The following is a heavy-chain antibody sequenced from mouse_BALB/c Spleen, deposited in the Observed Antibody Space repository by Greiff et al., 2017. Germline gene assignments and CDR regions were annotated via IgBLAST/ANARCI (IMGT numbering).Heavy chain of an antibody. Sequence: EVQLQESGGDLVKPGGSLKLSCAASGFTFSSYGMSWVRQTPDKRLEWVATISSGGSYTYYPDSVKGRFTISRDNAKNTLYLQMSSLKSEDTAMYYCARHHYASWFAYWGQGTLVTVSA. CDR2: ISSGGSYT. J-gene: IGHJ3*01. D-gene: IGHD1-1*02. CDR3: ARHHYASWFAY. V-gene: IGHV5-6*01. CDR1: GFTFSSYG.